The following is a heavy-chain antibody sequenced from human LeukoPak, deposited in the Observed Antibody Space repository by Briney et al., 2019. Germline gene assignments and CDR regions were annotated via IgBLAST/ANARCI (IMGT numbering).Heavy chain of an antibody. CDR2: IIPIFGTA. D-gene: IGHD4-17*01. J-gene: IGHJ3*02. CDR1: GGTFSSYA. V-gene: IGHV1-69*05. CDR3: ATPPLSGAPSKQGLDAFDI. Sequence: ASVKVSCKXSGGTFSSYAISWVRQSPGQGLEWMGRIIPIFGTANYAQKFQGRVTITTDESTSTAYMELSSLRSEDTAVYYCATPPLSGAPSKQGLDAFDIWGQGTMVTVSS.